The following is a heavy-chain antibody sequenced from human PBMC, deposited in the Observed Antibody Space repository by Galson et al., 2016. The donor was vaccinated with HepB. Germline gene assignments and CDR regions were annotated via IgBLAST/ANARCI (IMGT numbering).Heavy chain of an antibody. CDR3: ARSGGSAGMH. D-gene: IGHD3-10*01. CDR2: MRDSGNT. Sequence: SETLSLTCSVSGGSISGVYWSWTRQPPGKGLEWIAYMRDSGNTNYNPSLKSRVTISVDTSIYQFSLRLSSVTAADTAVYYCARSGGSAGMHWGQGTLVTFSS. CDR1: GGSISGVY. V-gene: IGHV4-59*08. J-gene: IGHJ1*01.